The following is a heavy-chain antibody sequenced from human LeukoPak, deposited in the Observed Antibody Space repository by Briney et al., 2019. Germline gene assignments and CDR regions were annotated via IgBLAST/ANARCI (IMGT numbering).Heavy chain of an antibody. CDR3: VREPLQAGFGYYYMDV. J-gene: IGHJ6*03. CDR2: IYHSGST. Sequence: PSETLSLTCTVSGGSISSGGYYWSWIRQPPGKGLEWIGYIYHSGSTYYNPSLKSRVTISVDRSKNQFSLKLSSVTAADTAVYYCVREPLQAGFGYYYMDVWGKGTTVTASS. CDR1: GGSISSGGYY. V-gene: IGHV4-30-2*01. D-gene: IGHD1-14*01.